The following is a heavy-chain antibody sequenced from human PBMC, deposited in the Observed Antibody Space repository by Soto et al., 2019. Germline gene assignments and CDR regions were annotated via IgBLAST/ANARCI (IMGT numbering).Heavy chain of an antibody. V-gene: IGHV1-18*01. CDR3: ARGGAVLRYFDWLSHFAY. CDR2: ISAYNGNT. CDR1: GYTFTSYG. J-gene: IGHJ4*02. D-gene: IGHD3-9*01. Sequence: ASVKVSCKASGYTFTSYGISWVRQAPGQGLEWMGWISAYNGNTNYAQKLQGRVTMTTDTSTSTAYMELRSLRSDDTAVYYCARGGAVLRYFDWLSHFAYWGQGSLVTVSS.